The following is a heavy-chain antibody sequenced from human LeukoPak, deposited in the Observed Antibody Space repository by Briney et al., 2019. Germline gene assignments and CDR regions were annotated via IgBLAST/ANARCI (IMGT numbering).Heavy chain of an antibody. CDR3: ARAVGAVYWYFDP. Sequence: SEALSLTCAISGVSVGSNNYYWTWIRQSPGRGLEWISYLPHSGSTNYNPSLKSRVAISVDTSKNQLSLKLSSVTAADTARYYCARAVGAVYWYFDPWGRGTLVTVSS. V-gene: IGHV4-61*01. CDR2: LPHSGST. CDR1: GVSVGSNNYY. D-gene: IGHD1-26*01. J-gene: IGHJ2*01.